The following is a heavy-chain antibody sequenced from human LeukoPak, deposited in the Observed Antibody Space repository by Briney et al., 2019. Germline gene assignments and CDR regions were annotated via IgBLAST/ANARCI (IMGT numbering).Heavy chain of an antibody. V-gene: IGHV3-30*02. D-gene: IGHD2-15*01. CDR2: IRYDGSNK. Sequence: QSGGSLRLSCAASGFTFSSYGMHWVRQAPGKGLEWVAFIRYDGSNKYYADSVKGRFTISRDNSKNTLYLQMNSLRAEDTAVYYCVAALLLALNAFDIWGQGTMVTVSS. CDR1: GFTFSSYG. CDR3: VAALLLALNAFDI. J-gene: IGHJ3*02.